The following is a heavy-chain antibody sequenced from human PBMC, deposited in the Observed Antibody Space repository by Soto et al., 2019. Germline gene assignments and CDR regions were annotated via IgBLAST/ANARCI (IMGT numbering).Heavy chain of an antibody. J-gene: IGHJ4*02. CDR2: ISGHNGVT. V-gene: IGHV1-18*04. D-gene: IGHD2-15*01. CDR3: ARDQGGCGIFDD. Sequence: QVQLVQSGPEVKKPEASVKVSCHTSGDTFTSSGIRWVRQAPGKGPEWMGWISGHNGVTNFARNLQDRVTLTIDASTTTAYREVRILSFADTAIYYRARDQGGCGIFDDGGQANLVTVSS. CDR1: GDTFTSSG.